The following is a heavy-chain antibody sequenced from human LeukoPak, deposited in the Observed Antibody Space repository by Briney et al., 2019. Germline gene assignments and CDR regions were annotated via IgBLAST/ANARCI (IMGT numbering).Heavy chain of an antibody. CDR3: ARQQILWFGRGGAFDI. CDR1: GGSISSGGYY. CDR2: IYHSGST. D-gene: IGHD3-10*01. J-gene: IGHJ3*02. V-gene: IGHV4-30-2*01. Sequence: SQTLSLTCTVSGGSISSGGYYWSWIRQPPGKGLEWIGYIYHSGSTYYNPSLKSRVTISVDRSKNQFSLKLSSVTAADTAVYYCARQQILWFGRGGAFDIWGQGTMVTVSS.